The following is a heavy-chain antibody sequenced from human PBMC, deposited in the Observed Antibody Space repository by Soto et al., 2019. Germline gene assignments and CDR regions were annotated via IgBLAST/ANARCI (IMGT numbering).Heavy chain of an antibody. CDR2: IYYSGST. D-gene: IGHD4-17*01. Sequence: SETLSLTCTVSGGSISSYYWSWIRQPPGKGLEWIGYIYYSGSTNYNPSLKSRVTISVDTSKNQFSLKLSSVTAADTAVYYCAREFGDYASLGFDYWGQGTLVTVSS. CDR3: AREFGDYASLGFDY. CDR1: GGSISSYY. V-gene: IGHV4-59*01. J-gene: IGHJ4*02.